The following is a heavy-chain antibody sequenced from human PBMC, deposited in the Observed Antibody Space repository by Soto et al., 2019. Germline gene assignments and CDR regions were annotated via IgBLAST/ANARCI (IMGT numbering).Heavy chain of an antibody. CDR2: VYKGGST. Sequence: QVQLQEPGPGLVKPSQTLSLTCTVSGGSISTVNYWWSWIRQSPDIGLEWIGHVYKGGSTYNNPSLESRVAMSVDTSKKQLSLTLSSVSAADTAVYYCARGPSGDKVDSWGQGTLVTVSS. J-gene: IGHJ4*02. CDR1: GGSISTVNYW. V-gene: IGHV4-30-4*01. D-gene: IGHD7-27*01. CDR3: ARGPSGDKVDS.